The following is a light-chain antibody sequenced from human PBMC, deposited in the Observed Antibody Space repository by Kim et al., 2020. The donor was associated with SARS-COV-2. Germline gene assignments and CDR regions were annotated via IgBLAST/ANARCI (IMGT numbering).Light chain of an antibody. CDR2: GKN. CDR1: SLRSYY. CDR3: NSRDSSGKHWV. V-gene: IGLV3-19*01. J-gene: IGLJ3*02. Sequence: SSELTQDPAVSVALGQTVRITCQGDSLRSYYASWYQQKPGQAPVLVIYGKNNRPSGIPDRFSGSSSGNTASLTFTGAQAEDEADYSCNSRDSSGKHWVFG.